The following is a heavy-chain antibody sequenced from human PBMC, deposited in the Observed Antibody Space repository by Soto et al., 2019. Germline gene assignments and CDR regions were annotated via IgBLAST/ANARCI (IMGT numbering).Heavy chain of an antibody. D-gene: IGHD3-3*01. CDR3: ARAPATNYDFWSGYYPFDY. CDR2: IIPIFGKA. J-gene: IGHJ4*02. V-gene: IGHV1-69*06. Sequence: SVKVSCKASGGTFRSYAISWVRQAPGQGLEWMGGIIPIFGKANYAQKFQGRVTITADKSTSTAYMELSSLRSEDTAVYYCARAPATNYDFWSGYYPFDYWGQGTLVTVSS. CDR1: GGTFRSYA.